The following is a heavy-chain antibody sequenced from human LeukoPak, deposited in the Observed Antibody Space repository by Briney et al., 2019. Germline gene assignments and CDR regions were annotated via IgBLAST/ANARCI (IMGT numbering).Heavy chain of an antibody. CDR3: ARNSGYDHFFDY. V-gene: IGHV3-30*02. CDR2: IHYDGSKN. J-gene: IGHJ4*02. D-gene: IGHD5-12*01. CDR1: GFTFSGYG. Sequence: GGSLRLSCAASGFTFSGYGMHWVRQAPGKGLEWVAFIHYDGSKNYYADSVKGRFTISRDNSKNTLYLQMNSLRAEDTAVYYCARNSGYDHFFDYWGQGTLVTVSS.